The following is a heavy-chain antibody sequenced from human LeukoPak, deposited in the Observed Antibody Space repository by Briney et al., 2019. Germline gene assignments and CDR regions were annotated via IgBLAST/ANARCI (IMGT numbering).Heavy chain of an antibody. D-gene: IGHD2-15*01. V-gene: IGHV1-2*02. CDR2: INPNKGDT. J-gene: IGHJ4*02. CDR1: GYTFAGYY. Sequence: ASVEVSCKASGYTFAGYYIHWVRRAPGQGLEWLGWINPNKGDTKSAQKFRDRVIMTTDTSLTTAYMEVINLSSDDTAVYYCTRSSWDCSSGSCYSNMNFDYWGQGTLVTVSS. CDR3: TRSSWDCSSGSCYSNMNFDY.